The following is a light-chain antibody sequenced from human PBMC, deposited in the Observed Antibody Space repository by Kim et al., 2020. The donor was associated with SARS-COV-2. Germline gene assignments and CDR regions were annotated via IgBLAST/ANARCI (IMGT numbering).Light chain of an antibody. J-gene: IGLJ2*01. V-gene: IGLV3-1*01. Sequence: SYELTQPPSVSVSPGQTASITCSGDKLGDEYACWYQQKPGQSPVLVIYQDSKRPSGIPERFSGSNSGITATLTISETQAMDEADYYCQAWDSSNVVFGGGTQLTVL. CDR2: QDS. CDR1: KLGDEY. CDR3: QAWDSSNVV.